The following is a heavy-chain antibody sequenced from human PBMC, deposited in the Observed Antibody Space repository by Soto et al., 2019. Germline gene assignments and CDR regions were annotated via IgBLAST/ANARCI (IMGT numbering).Heavy chain of an antibody. CDR1: GFTFSSYS. V-gene: IGHV3-21*01. CDR3: ARESGDHYDFWSGYYQYGMDV. CDR2: ISSSSSYI. D-gene: IGHD3-3*01. J-gene: IGHJ6*02. Sequence: EVQLVESGGGLVKPGGSLRLSCAASGFTFSSYSMNWVRQAPGKGLEWVSSISSSSSYIYYADSVKGRFTISRDNAKNSLYLQMNSLRAEDTAMYYCARESGDHYDFWSGYYQYGMDVWGQGTTVTVSS.